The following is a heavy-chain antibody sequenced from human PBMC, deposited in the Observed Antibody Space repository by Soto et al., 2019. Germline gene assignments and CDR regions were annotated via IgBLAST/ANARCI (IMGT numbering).Heavy chain of an antibody. Sequence: QVQLQESGPGLVKPSETLSLTCVVSGGSINSSYWWNWVRQPPGKGLEWIGEISHGGSTNFNPSPXSXTTISVDKSKNHLSLKLDSVTAADTAVYYCAREVSGIQAFDYWGQGTLVTVSS. D-gene: IGHD1-20*01. CDR3: AREVSGIQAFDY. CDR1: GGSINSSYW. V-gene: IGHV4-4*02. CDR2: ISHGGST. J-gene: IGHJ4*02.